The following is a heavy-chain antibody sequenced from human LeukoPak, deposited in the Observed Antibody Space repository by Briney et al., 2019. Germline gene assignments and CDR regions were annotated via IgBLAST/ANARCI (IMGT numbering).Heavy chain of an antibody. CDR3: ARDRDYGGNLDFDY. J-gene: IGHJ4*02. CDR1: GGTFSSYA. V-gene: IGHV1-69*04. D-gene: IGHD4-23*01. CDR2: IIPIFGIA. Sequence: ASVKVSCKASGGTFSSYAISWVRQAPGQGLEWMGRIIPIFGIANYAQKFQGRVTITADKSTSTAYMELSSLSSEDTAVYYCARDRDYGGNLDFDYWGQGTLVTVSS.